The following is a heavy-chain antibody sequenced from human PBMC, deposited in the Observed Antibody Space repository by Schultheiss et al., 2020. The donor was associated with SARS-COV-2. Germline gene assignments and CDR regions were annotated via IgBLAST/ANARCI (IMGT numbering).Heavy chain of an antibody. CDR2: INSDGSST. J-gene: IGHJ6*02. CDR1: GFTFSSYG. Sequence: GESLKISCAASGFTFSSYGMHWVRQAPGKGLVWVSRINSDGSSTSYADSVKGRFTISRDNAKNTLYLQMNSLRAEDTAVYYCAKPNYYDSSGYTRPLYYGMDVWGQGTTVTVSS. D-gene: IGHD3-22*01. CDR3: AKPNYYDSSGYTRPLYYGMDV. V-gene: IGHV3-74*01.